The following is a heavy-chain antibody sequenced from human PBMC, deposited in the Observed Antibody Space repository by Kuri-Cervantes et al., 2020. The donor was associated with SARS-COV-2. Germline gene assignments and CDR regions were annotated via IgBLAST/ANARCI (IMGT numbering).Heavy chain of an antibody. CDR1: GFTFSSYG. Sequence: LSLTCAASGFTFSSYGMHWVRQAPGKGLEWVAVISYDGSNKYYADSVKGRFTISRDNSKNTLYLQMNSLRAEDTAVYYCAKDKKSGYWDAFDIWGQGTMVTVSS. J-gene: IGHJ3*02. V-gene: IGHV3-30*18. D-gene: IGHD3-3*01. CDR3: AKDKKSGYWDAFDI. CDR2: ISYDGSNK.